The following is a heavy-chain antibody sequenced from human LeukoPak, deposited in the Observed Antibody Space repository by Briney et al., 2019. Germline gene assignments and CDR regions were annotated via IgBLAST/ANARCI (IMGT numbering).Heavy chain of an antibody. J-gene: IGHJ3*02. CDR1: GYTFAGYY. CDR3: ARECCGDDAFDI. V-gene: IGHV1-2*02. Sequence: ASVKVSCKASGYTFAGYYMHWVRQAPGQGLEWMGWINPNSGGTNYAQKFQGRVTMTRDTSISTAYMELSRLRSDDTAVYYCARECCGDDAFDIWGQGTMVTVSS. CDR2: INPNSGGT. D-gene: IGHD2-21*02.